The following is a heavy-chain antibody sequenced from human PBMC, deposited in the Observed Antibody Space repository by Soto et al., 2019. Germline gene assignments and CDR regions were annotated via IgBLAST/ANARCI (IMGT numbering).Heavy chain of an antibody. CDR1: GFTFRSFT. Sequence: GSLRLSCAASGFTFRSFTMNWVRQAPGKGLEWVSTISSNSAYIYYTDALRGRFAISRDNAKNSLHLQMNSLRAEDTAVYYCTRDASRDSSARGWFDPWGPGTLVTVSS. CDR2: ISSNSAYI. CDR3: TRDASRDSSARGWFDP. D-gene: IGHD6-13*01. V-gene: IGHV3-21*01. J-gene: IGHJ5*02.